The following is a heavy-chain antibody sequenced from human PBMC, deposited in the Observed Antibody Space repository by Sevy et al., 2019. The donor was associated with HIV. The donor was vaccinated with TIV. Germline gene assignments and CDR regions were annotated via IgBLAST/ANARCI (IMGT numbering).Heavy chain of an antibody. CDR2: IYYNGHI. D-gene: IGHD1-26*01. CDR3: AGENAWGRGYS. J-gene: IGHJ4*02. V-gene: IGHV4-59*08. CDR1: GGSITSLY. Sequence: SETLSLTCTVSGGSITSLYWNWIRQPPGKGLEWIANIYYNGHINYNPSLKSRVTLSLDTSRNQFSLRLSAVTAADTAMYYCAGENAWGRGYSWGQGTLVTVSS.